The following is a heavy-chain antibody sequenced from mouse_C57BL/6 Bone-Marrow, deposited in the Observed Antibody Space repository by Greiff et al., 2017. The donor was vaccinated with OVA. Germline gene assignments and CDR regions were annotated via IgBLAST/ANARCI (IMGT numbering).Heavy chain of an antibody. Sequence: QVQLQQSGPGLVAPSQSLSITCTVSGFSLTSYGVSWVRQPPGKGLEWLGVIWGDGSTNYHSALISRLSISKDNSKSQVFLQLNSLQTDDTATYYCGQTGTGSYYFDYWGQGTTLTVSS. V-gene: IGHV2-3*01. CDR1: GFSLTSYG. D-gene: IGHD4-1*01. CDR3: GQTGTGSYYFDY. CDR2: IWGDGST. J-gene: IGHJ2*01.